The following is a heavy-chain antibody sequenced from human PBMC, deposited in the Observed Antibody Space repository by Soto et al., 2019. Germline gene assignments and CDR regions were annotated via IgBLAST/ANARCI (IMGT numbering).Heavy chain of an antibody. V-gene: IGHV4-59*01. D-gene: IGHD3-10*01. J-gene: IGHJ6*02. CDR3: ARALSITMVRGVGRYGMDV. CDR2: IYYSGST. CDR1: GGSISSYY. Sequence: SETLSLTCTVSGGSISSYYWSWIRQPPGKGLEWTGYIYYSGSTNYNPSLKSRVTISVDTSKNQFSLKLSSVTAADTAVYYCARALSITMVRGVGRYGMDVWGQGTTVTVSS.